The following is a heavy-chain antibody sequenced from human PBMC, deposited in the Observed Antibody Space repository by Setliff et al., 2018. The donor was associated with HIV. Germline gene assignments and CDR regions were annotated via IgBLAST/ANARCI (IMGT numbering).Heavy chain of an antibody. D-gene: IGHD6-13*01. Sequence: KPSETLSLTCTVSGGSISSSSYYWGWIRQPPGKGLELIGSIYYTGTTYYHPYLESRVTLSVDMSRNQFSLRLTSVTAADTGVYYCARHSDSSSRPPGCYYHYMDVWGKGTTVTVSS. CDR2: IYYTGTT. J-gene: IGHJ6*03. CDR1: GGSISSSSYY. CDR3: ARHSDSSSRPPGCYYHYMDV. V-gene: IGHV4-39*01.